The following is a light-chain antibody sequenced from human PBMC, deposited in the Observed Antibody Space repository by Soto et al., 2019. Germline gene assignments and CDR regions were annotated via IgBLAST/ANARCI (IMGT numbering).Light chain of an antibody. J-gene: IGKJ1*01. CDR3: QKYNSAPQT. CDR2: AAS. Sequence: DIQMTQSPSTLSASVGDRVTITCRASQSISNYLAWYQQKPGKVPKLLIYAASTLQSGVPSRFSGSGSGTDFTLTISSLQPEDVATYYCQKYNSAPQTFGQGTKV. V-gene: IGKV1-27*01. CDR1: QSISNY.